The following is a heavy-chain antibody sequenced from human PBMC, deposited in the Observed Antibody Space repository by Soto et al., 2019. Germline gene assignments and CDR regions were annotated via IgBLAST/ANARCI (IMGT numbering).Heavy chain of an antibody. CDR2: IIPIFGTA. CDR1: GGTFSSYA. J-gene: IGHJ4*02. Sequence: GASVKVSCKASGGTFSSYAISWLRQAPGQGLEWMGGIIPIFGTANYAETFQGRVTMTTDTSTSTAYMEMRSLSSDDTAVYYCARVEDYFDSSGYAHWGQGTLVTVSS. D-gene: IGHD3-22*01. V-gene: IGHV1-69*05. CDR3: ARVEDYFDSSGYAH.